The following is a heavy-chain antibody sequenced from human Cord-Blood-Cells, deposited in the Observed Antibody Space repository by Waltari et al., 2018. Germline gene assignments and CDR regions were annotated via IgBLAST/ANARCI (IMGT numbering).Heavy chain of an antibody. D-gene: IGHD3-10*01. CDR1: GFTFTSSA. Sequence: QMQLVQSGPEVKKPGTSVKVSCKASGFTFTSSAVPWVRQARGQRLEWLGWIVVGSGNTNYAQKFQERVTITRDMSTSTAYMELSSLRSEDTAVYYCAYSPFATVDYYGLGSFYRAKNPVDYWGQGTLVTVSS. CDR2: IVVGSGNT. CDR3: AYSPFATVDYYGLGSFYRAKNPVDY. V-gene: IGHV1-58*01. J-gene: IGHJ4*02.